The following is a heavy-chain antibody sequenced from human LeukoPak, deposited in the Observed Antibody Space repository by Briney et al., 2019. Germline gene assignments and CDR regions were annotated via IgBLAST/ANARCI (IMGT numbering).Heavy chain of an antibody. CDR1: GGTFSSYA. V-gene: IGHV1-69*05. Sequence: VASVKVSCKASGGTFSSYATSWVRQAPGQGLEWMGRIIPIFGTANYAQKFQGRATITTDESTSTAYMELSSLRSEDTAVYYCASIAVAGTHYFDYWGQGTLVTVSS. J-gene: IGHJ4*02. D-gene: IGHD6-19*01. CDR3: ASIAVAGTHYFDY. CDR2: IIPIFGTA.